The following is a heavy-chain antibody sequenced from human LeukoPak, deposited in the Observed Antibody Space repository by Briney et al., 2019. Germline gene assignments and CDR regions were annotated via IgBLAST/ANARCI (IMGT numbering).Heavy chain of an antibody. Sequence: PGGSLRLSCAASGFTFSSYVMSWVRQAPGKGLEWVSAISGSGGSTYYADSVKGRFTISRDNSKNTLYLQMNSLRAEDTAVYYCAKDWRRGYSYGFDYWAREPWSPSPQ. J-gene: IGHJ4*02. CDR2: ISGSGGST. CDR1: GFTFSSYV. CDR3: AKDWRRGYSYGFDY. V-gene: IGHV3-23*01. D-gene: IGHD5-18*01.